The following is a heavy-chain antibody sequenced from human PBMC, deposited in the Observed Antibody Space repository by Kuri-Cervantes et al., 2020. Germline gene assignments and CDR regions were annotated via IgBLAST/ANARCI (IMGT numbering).Heavy chain of an antibody. CDR2: IYWDGDK. CDR1: GFSLTNSGVG. CDR3: ARSPGIAVAGTFLSYYYLDV. V-gene: IGHV2-5*02. Sequence: SGPTLVKPTQTLTMTCTFPGFSLTNSGVGVFWIPQSPGKALEWLGIIYWDGDKRYIPSLENRLTITKDTSKNQVVLTMTNMDPVDTGTYYCARSPGIAVAGTFLSYYYLDVWGKGTTVTVSS. J-gene: IGHJ6*03. D-gene: IGHD6-19*01.